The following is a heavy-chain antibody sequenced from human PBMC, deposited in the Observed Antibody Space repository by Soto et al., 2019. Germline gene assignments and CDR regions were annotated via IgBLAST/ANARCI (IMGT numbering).Heavy chain of an antibody. Sequence: ASVKVSCKASGDAFTKYDIYWVRQAPGQGLEWLGLISPNSGRPTYAQKFEGRVTMTTDTSTTTAYLELRSLRSDFTPVYYCVRPYYYFWTYYPDYDYWRQGTLVTVSS. D-gene: IGHD3-3*01. CDR1: GDAFTKYD. J-gene: IGHJ4*02. V-gene: IGHV1-18*04. CDR3: VRPYYYFWTYYPDYDY. CDR2: ISPNSGRP.